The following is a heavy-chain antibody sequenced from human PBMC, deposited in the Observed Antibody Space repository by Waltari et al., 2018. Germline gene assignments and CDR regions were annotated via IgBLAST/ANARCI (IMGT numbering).Heavy chain of an antibody. Sequence: QITLKESGPTLVKPTQTLTLTCTFFGFSIATGGEAVGWIRQPPGKALEWLAIIYWPDEARDSPSLRSRLTITKDTSRNQVVLTVTNMDPVDTATYFCAHYKARDAFDIWGPGTMVTISS. CDR2: IYWPDEA. CDR3: AHYKARDAFDI. J-gene: IGHJ3*02. V-gene: IGHV2-5*01. D-gene: IGHD1-20*01. CDR1: GFSIATGGEA.